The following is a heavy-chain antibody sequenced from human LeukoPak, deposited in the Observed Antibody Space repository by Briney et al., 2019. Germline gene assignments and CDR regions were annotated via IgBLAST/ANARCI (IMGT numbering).Heavy chain of an antibody. CDR1: GYTFTSYD. J-gene: IGHJ4*02. V-gene: IGHV1-8*01. CDR2: MNPNSGNT. CDR3: ARGDYLHYYDSSGYPPFNY. D-gene: IGHD3-22*01. Sequence: GASVKVSCKASGYTFTSYDTNWVRQATGQGLEWMGWMNPNSGNTGYAQKFQGRVTMTRNTSISTAYMELSSLRSEDTAVYYCARGDYLHYYDSSGYPPFNYWGQGTLVTVSS.